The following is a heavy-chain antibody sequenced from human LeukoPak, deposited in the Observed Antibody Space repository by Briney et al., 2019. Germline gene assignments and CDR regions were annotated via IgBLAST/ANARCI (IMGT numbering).Heavy chain of an antibody. J-gene: IGHJ4*02. V-gene: IGHV4-59*01. D-gene: IGHD6-19*01. CDR2: VYYSGTT. CDR1: GGSISTYY. Sequence: SETLSLTCTVSGGSISTYYWSWIRQPPGKGLEWIGYVYYSGTTNYKYKSSLKSRVTISVDTSKNQFSLRLSSVTAADTAVYYCARATPYSSGWYSRIDYWGQGTLVTVSS. CDR3: ARATPYSSGWYSRIDY.